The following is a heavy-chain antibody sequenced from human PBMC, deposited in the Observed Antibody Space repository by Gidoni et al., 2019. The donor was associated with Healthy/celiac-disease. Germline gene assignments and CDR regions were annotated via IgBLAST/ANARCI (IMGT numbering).Heavy chain of an antibody. CDR1: GFTLSHYY. Sequence: QVQLVESGGGLVKPGGSLRLSCAASGFTLSHYYMSWIRQAPGKGLEWVSYISSSSSYTNYADSVKGRFTISRDNAKNSLYLQMNSLRAEDTAVYYCARSDYYDSRAGAFDIWGQGTMVTVSS. J-gene: IGHJ3*02. V-gene: IGHV3-11*05. D-gene: IGHD3-22*01. CDR3: ARSDYYDSRAGAFDI. CDR2: ISSSSSYT.